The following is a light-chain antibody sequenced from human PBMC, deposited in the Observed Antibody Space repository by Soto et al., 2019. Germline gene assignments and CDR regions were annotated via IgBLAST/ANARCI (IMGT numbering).Light chain of an antibody. Sequence: QSVLTQPASVSGSPGQSITISCTGTSSDVGGYNYVSWFQQSPGKAPKVMIYEVTNRPSGVSNRFSASKSGNTASLTISGLQAEDEADYYCSSYTSSNTLIFGGGTKLTVL. CDR3: SSYTSSNTLI. CDR1: SSDVGGYNY. J-gene: IGLJ2*01. V-gene: IGLV2-14*01. CDR2: EVT.